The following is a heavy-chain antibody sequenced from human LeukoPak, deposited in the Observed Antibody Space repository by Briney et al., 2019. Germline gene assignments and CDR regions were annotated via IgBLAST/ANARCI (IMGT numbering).Heavy chain of an antibody. V-gene: IGHV3-48*01. Sequence: GGSLRLSCAASGFTFSSYSMNWVRQAPGKGLEWISYISSSISTIYYADSVKGRFTISRDNAKNSLSLQMDSLRAEDTAVYYCTRVPYSYGFSSDYWGQGTLVTVSS. CDR1: GFTFSSYS. D-gene: IGHD5-18*01. CDR2: ISSSISTI. CDR3: TRVPYSYGFSSDY. J-gene: IGHJ4*02.